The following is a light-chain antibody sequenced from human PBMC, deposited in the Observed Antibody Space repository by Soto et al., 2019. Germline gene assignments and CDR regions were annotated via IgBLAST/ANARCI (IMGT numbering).Light chain of an antibody. CDR1: QSIRSW. V-gene: IGKV1-5*01. CDR3: QHNNGYSWT. CDR2: DAS. Sequence: TQSPATLSASVGDRVTITCRASQSIRSWLAWYQQKPGKAPKVLIYDASSLESGVPSRFSGSGSGTEFTLTISSLQPDDFATYYCQHNNGYSWTFGQGTKVDI. J-gene: IGKJ1*01.